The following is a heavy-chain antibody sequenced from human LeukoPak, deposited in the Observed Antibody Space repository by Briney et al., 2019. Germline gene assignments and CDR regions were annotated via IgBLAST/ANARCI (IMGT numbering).Heavy chain of an antibody. J-gene: IGHJ5*02. CDR3: ARVIGSYGDYWFDP. CDR1: GYTFTSYD. Sequence: ASVKVSCKASGYTFTSYDINWVRQATGQGLEWMGWMNPNSGNTGYAQKFQGRVTMTRSTAISTAYMELSSLRSEDTAVYYCARVIGSYGDYWFDPWGQGTLVTVSS. D-gene: IGHD4-17*01. CDR2: MNPNSGNT. V-gene: IGHV1-8*01.